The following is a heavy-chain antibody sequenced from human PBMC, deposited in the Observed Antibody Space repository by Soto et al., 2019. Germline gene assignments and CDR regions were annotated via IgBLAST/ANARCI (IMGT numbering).Heavy chain of an antibody. V-gene: IGHV3-9*02. D-gene: IGHD4-17*01. CDR1: GFTADDYA. J-gene: IGHJ4*02. Sequence: EVQLVESGGGLVQPGRSLRLSCVASGFTADDYAMHWVRQAPGKGLEWVSGISSNSDTIDYADSVKGRFTISRDNAKNSLFLQMHSLRPDDTALYYCAKDMKWGGMTTIRSFDSWGQGTLVTVSS. CDR3: AKDMKWGGMTTIRSFDS. CDR2: ISSNSDTI.